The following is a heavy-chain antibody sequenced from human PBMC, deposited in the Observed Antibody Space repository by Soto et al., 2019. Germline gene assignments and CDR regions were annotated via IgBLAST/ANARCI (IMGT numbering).Heavy chain of an antibody. CDR2: IYYSGST. CDR1: GGSISSGDYY. CDR3: ARVRSSNDVRGYYDFWSGSKASPGYYYYGMDV. V-gene: IGHV4-30-4*01. J-gene: IGHJ6*02. Sequence: TSETLSLTCTVSGGSISSGDYYWSWIRQPPGKGLEWIGYIYYSGSTYYNPSLKSRVTISVDTSKNQFSLKLSSVTAADTAVYYCARVRSSNDVRGYYDFWSGSKASPGYYYYGMDVWGQGTTVTVSS. D-gene: IGHD3-3*01.